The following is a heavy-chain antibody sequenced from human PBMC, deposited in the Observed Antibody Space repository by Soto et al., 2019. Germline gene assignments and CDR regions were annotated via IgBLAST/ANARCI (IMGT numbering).Heavy chain of an antibody. CDR2: IFHGGNT. D-gene: IGHD2-15*01. V-gene: IGHV4-38-2*01. CDR1: GFFISSGNY. Sequence: SETLSLTCVVSGFFISSGNYWGWIRKPPGKGLEWIGSIFHGGNTYYNPSLKSRVTLSVPMSKNQFSLKLNSVTAAYTAVYYCARARWYDAFDVWGQGTVVTVSS. CDR3: ARARWYDAFDV. J-gene: IGHJ3*01.